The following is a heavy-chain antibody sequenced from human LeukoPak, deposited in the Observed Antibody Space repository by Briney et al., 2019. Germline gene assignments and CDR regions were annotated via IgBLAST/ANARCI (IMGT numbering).Heavy chain of an antibody. Sequence: GGSLRLSCAASGFTFSSYWMSWVRQAPGKGLEWVAVIWYDGSNKYYADSVKGRFTTSRDNSKNTLYLQMNSLRAEDTAVYYCARDRGYGGYDLDDYYYGMDVWGQGTTVTVSS. CDR1: GFTFSSYW. D-gene: IGHD5-12*01. J-gene: IGHJ6*02. CDR2: IWYDGSNK. CDR3: ARDRGYGGYDLDDYYYGMDV. V-gene: IGHV3-33*08.